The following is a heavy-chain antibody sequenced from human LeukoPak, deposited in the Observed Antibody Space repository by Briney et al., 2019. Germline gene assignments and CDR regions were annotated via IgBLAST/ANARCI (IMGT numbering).Heavy chain of an antibody. D-gene: IGHD6-13*01. CDR1: GFTFSSYG. J-gene: IGHJ6*03. CDR3: AKVSAAAGTGYYYYMDV. V-gene: IGHV3-30*02. CDR2: IRYDGSNK. Sequence: GGSLGLSCAASGFTFSSYGMHWVRQAPGKGLEWVAFIRYDGSNKYYADSVKGRFTISRDNSKNTLYLQMNSLRAEDTAVYYCAKVSAAAGTGYYYYMDVWGKGTTVTVSS.